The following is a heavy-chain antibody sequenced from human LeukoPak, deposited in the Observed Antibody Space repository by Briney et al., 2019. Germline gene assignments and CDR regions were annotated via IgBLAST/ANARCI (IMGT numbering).Heavy chain of an antibody. J-gene: IGHJ5*02. D-gene: IGHD6-13*01. CDR1: GFTFSSYS. CDR2: ISGSSRYM. V-gene: IGHV3-21*01. Sequence: GGSLRLSCAASGFTFSSYSMNWVRQAPGKGLEWVSSISGSSRYMYYADSAKGRFTISRDNAKNSLYLQMNSLRAEDTAVYYCARGSSWYASNWFDPWGQGTLVTVSS. CDR3: ARGSSWYASNWFDP.